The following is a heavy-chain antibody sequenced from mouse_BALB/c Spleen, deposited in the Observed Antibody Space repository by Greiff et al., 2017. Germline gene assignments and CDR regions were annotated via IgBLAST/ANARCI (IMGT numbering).Heavy chain of an antibody. V-gene: IGHV5-6-5*01. CDR1: GFTFSSYA. J-gene: IGHJ4*01. Sequence: EVKLVESGGGLVKPGGSLKLSCAASGFTFSSYAMSWVRQTPEKRLEWVASISSGGSTYYPDSVKGRFTISRDNARNILYLQMSSLRSEDTAMYYCARGLNYYGSYYYAMDYWGQGTSVTVSS. CDR3: ARGLNYYGSYYYAMDY. D-gene: IGHD1-1*01. CDR2: ISSGGST.